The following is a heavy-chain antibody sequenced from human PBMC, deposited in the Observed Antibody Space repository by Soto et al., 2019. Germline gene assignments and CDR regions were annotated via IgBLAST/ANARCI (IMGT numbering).Heavy chain of an antibody. D-gene: IGHD3-3*01. CDR3: ATGAHYAFRRGSTHPLDY. CDR2: FDPEDGET. Sequence: ASVNVSFKVSGYTLTELSMHWVRQAPGKGLEWMGGFDPEDGETIYAQKFQGRVTMTEDTSTDTAYMELSRLRSEDTAVYYCATGAHYAFRRGSTHPLDYWGQGTLVTVSS. CDR1: GYTLTELS. J-gene: IGHJ4*02. V-gene: IGHV1-24*01.